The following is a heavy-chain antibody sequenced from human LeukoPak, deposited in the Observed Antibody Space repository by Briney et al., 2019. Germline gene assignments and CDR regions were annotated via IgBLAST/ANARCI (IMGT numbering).Heavy chain of an antibody. D-gene: IGHD2-15*01. J-gene: IGHJ4*02. CDR2: ISSGGTYE. CDR3: AKEGWYCSGGSCYADY. CDR1: GFTFSNYA. Sequence: GKSLRLFCAASGFTFSNYAMHWVRQAPGKGLEWVSLISSGGTYEYYADSVKGRFTISRDNSKNTVYLQLNSLRAEDTAVYYCAKEGWYCSGGSCYADYWGQGTLVTVSS. V-gene: IGHV3-30*01.